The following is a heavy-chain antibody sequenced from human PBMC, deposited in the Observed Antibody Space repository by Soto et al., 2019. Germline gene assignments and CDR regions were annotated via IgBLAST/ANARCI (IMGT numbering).Heavy chain of an antibody. CDR3: AREGPATPYFYYYGLDV. CDR2: IYSGGDT. CDR1: GFSVSSNY. D-gene: IGHD2-15*01. V-gene: IGHV3-66*01. Sequence: PGGSLRLSCAAPGFSVSSNYMSWVRQAPGKGLEWVSVIYSGGDTYYADSVKGRFTISRDNSKNTLYLQMNDLRAEDTAVYYCAREGPATPYFYYYGLDVCGQGTTVTVSS. J-gene: IGHJ6*02.